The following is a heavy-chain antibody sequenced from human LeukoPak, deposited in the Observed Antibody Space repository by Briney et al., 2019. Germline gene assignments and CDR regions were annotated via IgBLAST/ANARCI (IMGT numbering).Heavy chain of an antibody. CDR2: IFHSGYA. Sequence: PSETLSLTCTVSGYSISSGYYWGWVRQSPGKGLEWIGSIFHSGYAEYNPSLKNRVTISVDTSKNQFSLKLSSVTAADTAVYYCARRYDYVWGSPNWFDPWGQGTLVTVSS. D-gene: IGHD3-16*01. CDR1: GYSISSGYY. CDR3: ARRYDYVWGSPNWFDP. V-gene: IGHV4-38-2*02. J-gene: IGHJ5*02.